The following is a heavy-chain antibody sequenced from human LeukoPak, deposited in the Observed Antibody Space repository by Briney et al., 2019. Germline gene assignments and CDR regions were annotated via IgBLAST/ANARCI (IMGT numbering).Heavy chain of an antibody. Sequence: SETLSLTCTVSGGSISSGSYYWSWIRQPAGKGLEWIGRIYTSGSTNYNPSLKSRVTISVDTSKNQFSLKLSSVTAADTAVYYCARADYYNWFDPWGQGTLVTVSS. CDR1: GGSISSGSYY. D-gene: IGHD4/OR15-4a*01. J-gene: IGHJ5*02. CDR3: ARADYYNWFDP. V-gene: IGHV4-61*02. CDR2: IYTSGST.